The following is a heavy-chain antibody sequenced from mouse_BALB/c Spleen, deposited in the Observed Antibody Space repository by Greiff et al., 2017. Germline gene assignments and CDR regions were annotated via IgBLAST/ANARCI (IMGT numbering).Heavy chain of an antibody. D-gene: IGHD2-4*01. Sequence: EVMLVESGGGLVKPGGSLKLSCAASGFTFSSYAMSWVRQTPEKRLEWVASISSGGSTYYPDSVKGRFTISRDNARNILYLQMSSLRSEDTAMYYCARGRDYDGYYAMDYWGQGTSVTVSS. V-gene: IGHV5-6-5*01. J-gene: IGHJ4*01. CDR2: ISSGGST. CDR3: ARGRDYDGYYAMDY. CDR1: GFTFSSYA.